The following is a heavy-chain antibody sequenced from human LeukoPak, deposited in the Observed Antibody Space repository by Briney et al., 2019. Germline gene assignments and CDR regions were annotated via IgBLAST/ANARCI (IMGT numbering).Heavy chain of an antibody. CDR2: IGGRDGST. Sequence: GGSLRVSCVVSGFTFSNYAMTWVRQAPGKGLERVSAIGGRDGSTYYRDSVVGRFTISRDNSKNTLYLQMDSLRAEDTAVYYCAKCLYDFWSGGFDRWGQGSLVTVSS. CDR3: AKCLYDFWSGGFDR. D-gene: IGHD3-3*01. J-gene: IGHJ4*02. V-gene: IGHV3-23*01. CDR1: GFTFSNYA.